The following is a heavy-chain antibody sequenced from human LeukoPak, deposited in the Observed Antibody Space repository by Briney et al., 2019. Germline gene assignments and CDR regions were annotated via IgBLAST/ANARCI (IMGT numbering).Heavy chain of an antibody. CDR3: ARRGRFIPFDY. CDR1: GGSFSGYY. CDR2: INHSGST. V-gene: IGHV4-34*01. D-gene: IGHD3-10*01. J-gene: IGHJ4*02. Sequence: SETLSLTCAVYGGSFSGYYWSWIRQPPGKGLEWIGEINHSGSTNYNPSLKSRVTISVDTSKNQFSLKLSSVTAADTAVYYCARRGRFIPFDYWGQGTLVTVSS.